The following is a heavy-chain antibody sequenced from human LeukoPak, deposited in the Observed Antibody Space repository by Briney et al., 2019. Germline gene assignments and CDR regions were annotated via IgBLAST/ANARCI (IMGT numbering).Heavy chain of an antibody. CDR3: ARSHSSSSTDYYMDV. CDR1: GYSFTSYW. V-gene: IGHV5-51*01. J-gene: IGHJ6*03. CDR2: IYPGDSDT. D-gene: IGHD6-6*01. Sequence: GESLKISCKGSGYSFTSYWIGWVRQMPGKGLEWMGIIYPGDSDTRYSPSFQGQVTISADKSISTAYLQWSSLKASDTAMYYCARSHSSSSTDYYMDVWGNGTTVTVSS.